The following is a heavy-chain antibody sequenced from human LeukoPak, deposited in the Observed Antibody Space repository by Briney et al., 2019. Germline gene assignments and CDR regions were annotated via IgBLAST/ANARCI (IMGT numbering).Heavy chain of an antibody. CDR2: IGDSGEIE. J-gene: IGHJ4*02. CDR3: AKGYSSGWTPFDY. V-gene: IGHV3-23*01. CDR1: GLILRGHA. D-gene: IGHD6-19*01. Sequence: GGSLRLSCEASGLILRGHAMSWVRQAPGKGLEWVSGIGDSGEIERYADSVKGRFTISRDNFRNTVYLEMRSLRPEDTAVYYCAKGYSSGWTPFDYWGQGTQVAVSS.